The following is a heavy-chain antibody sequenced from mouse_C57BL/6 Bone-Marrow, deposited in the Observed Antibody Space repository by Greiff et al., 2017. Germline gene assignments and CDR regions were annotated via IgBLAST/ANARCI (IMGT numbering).Heavy chain of an antibody. CDR1: GYTFTSYW. D-gene: IGHD2-4*01. Sequence: QVQLQQPGAELVKPGASVKLSCKASGYTFTSYWMHWVKQRPGQGLEWIGMIHPNSGSTNYNEKFKSKATLTVDKSSSTAYMQLRSLTSEDSAVYYCARAGDYDGGDYAMDYWGQGTSVTVSS. CDR2: IHPNSGST. J-gene: IGHJ4*01. V-gene: IGHV1-64*01. CDR3: ARAGDYDGGDYAMDY.